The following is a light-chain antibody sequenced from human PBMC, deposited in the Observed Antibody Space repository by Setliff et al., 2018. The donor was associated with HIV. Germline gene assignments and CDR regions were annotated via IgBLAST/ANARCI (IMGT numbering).Light chain of an antibody. V-gene: IGLV2-14*03. J-gene: IGLJ1*01. Sequence: QSVLTQAASVSGSPGQSITMSCTGTSRDVGGGSNYVSWFQQHPGKAPKLTIFDVNMRPSGVSDRFSASKSGNTASLTISGLQADDEADYYCCSFTSSNTYVFGTGTKVTVL. CDR1: SRDVGGGSNY. CDR2: DVN. CDR3: CSFTSSNTYV.